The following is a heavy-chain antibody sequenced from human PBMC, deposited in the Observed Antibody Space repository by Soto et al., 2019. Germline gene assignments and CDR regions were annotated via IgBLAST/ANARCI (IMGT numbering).Heavy chain of an antibody. Sequence: EVQLVESGGGLVQPGGSLKLSCAASGFTFSGSAMHWVRQASGKGLEWVGRIRSKANTYATAYAASVKGRFTISRDDSKNTAYLPMNSLKTEDTAVYYCTRLRGYAFDIWGQGTMITVSS. V-gene: IGHV3-73*01. CDR3: TRLRGYAFDI. CDR1: GFTFSGSA. CDR2: IRSKANTYAT. J-gene: IGHJ3*02.